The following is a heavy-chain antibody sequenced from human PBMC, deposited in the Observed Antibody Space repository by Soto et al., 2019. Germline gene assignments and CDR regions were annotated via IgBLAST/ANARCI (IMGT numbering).Heavy chain of an antibody. CDR2: LNPNSGGT. J-gene: IGHJ4*02. CDR1: GYTFTGYY. D-gene: IGHD5-18*01. Sequence: ASVKVSCKASGYTFTGYYMHWVRQAPGQGLEWMGWLNPNSGGTNYAQKFQGWVTMTRDTSISTAYMELSRLRSDDTAVYYCAREGYSYGTIDYWGQGTLVTVSS. V-gene: IGHV1-2*04. CDR3: AREGYSYGTIDY.